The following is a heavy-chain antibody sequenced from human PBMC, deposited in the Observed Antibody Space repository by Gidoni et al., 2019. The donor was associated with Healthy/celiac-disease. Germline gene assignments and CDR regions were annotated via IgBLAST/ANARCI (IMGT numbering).Heavy chain of an antibody. V-gene: IGHV2-5*01. J-gene: IGHJ5*02. CDR1: GFSLSTSGVG. D-gene: IGHD3-3*01. CDR2: IYWNDDK. CDR3: AHTKTYYDFWSGPLDR. Sequence: QITLKESGPTLVKPTQTLTLTCTFSGFSLSTSGVGVGWIRQPPGKALEWFALIYWNDDKRYSPSLKSRLTITKDTSKNQVVLTMTNMDPVDTATYYCAHTKTYYDFWSGPLDRWGQGTLVTVSS.